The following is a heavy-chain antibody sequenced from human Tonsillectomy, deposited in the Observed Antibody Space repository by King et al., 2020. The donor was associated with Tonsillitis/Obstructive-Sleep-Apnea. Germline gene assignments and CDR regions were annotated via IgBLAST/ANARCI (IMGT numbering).Heavy chain of an antibody. CDR1: GFTFSSYA. V-gene: IGHV3-23*04. J-gene: IGHJ3*02. CDR2: ISGSGGST. Sequence: VQLVESGGGLVQPGGSLRLSCAASGFTFSSYAMSWVRQAPGKGLEWVSGISGSGGSTYYADSVKGRFTISRDNSKNTLYVQMNSLRAEDTAVYYCAKDHTTSIAGVTSYAFDIWGQGTMVTVSS. D-gene: IGHD1-26*01. CDR3: AKDHTTSIAGVTSYAFDI.